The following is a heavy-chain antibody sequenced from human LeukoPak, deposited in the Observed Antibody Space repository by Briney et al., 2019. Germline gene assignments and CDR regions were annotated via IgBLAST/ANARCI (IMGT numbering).Heavy chain of an antibody. CDR1: GGSFSSYY. Sequence: SETLSLTCVVYGGSFSSYYWSGIRQPPGKRLEWIGEINYSGSTDYNPSLKSRVTISVDTSKNQFSLRLSSVTAADTAVYYCARGDNVLRFLEVDAFDIWGQGTMVTVCS. CDR3: ARGDNVLRFLEVDAFDI. V-gene: IGHV4-34*01. J-gene: IGHJ3*02. D-gene: IGHD3-3*01. CDR2: INYSGST.